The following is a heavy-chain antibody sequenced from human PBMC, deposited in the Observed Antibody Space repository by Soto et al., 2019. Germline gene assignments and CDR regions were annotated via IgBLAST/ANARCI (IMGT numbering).Heavy chain of an antibody. CDR2: IWYDGSNK. J-gene: IGHJ1*01. CDR1: GFTFSSCV. D-gene: IGHD1-7*01. CDR3: AAGTANFQH. V-gene: IGHV3-33*01. Sequence: QVQLVESGGGVVQPGTSLRLSCVAGGFTFSSCVMDWVRQAPGKGLEWVAVIWYDGSNKYYADSVKGRFTISRDNSKNTLYLQMNSLRAEDTGVYYCAAGTANFQHWGQGTLVTVSS.